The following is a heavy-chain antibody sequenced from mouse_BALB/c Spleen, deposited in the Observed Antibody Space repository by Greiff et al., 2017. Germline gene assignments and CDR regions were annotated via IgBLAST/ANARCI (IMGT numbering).Heavy chain of an antibody. CDR2: VNPSTGYT. D-gene: IGHD1-1*01. J-gene: IGHJ2*01. CDR1: GYTFTSYW. CDR3: ARWIFITTVVAEDY. V-gene: IGHV1-7*01. Sequence: QVQLQQSGAELAKPGASVKMSCKASGYTFTSYWMHWVKQRPGQGLEWIGYVNPSTGYTEYNQKFKDKATLTADKSSSSAYMQLNSLTSEDSAVYYCARWIFITTVVAEDYWGQGTTLTVSS.